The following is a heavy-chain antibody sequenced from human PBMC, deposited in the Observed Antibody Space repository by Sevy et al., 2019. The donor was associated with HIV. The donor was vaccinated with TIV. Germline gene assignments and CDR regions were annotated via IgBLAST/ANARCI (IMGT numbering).Heavy chain of an antibody. D-gene: IGHD2-2*01. CDR2: INPSGGST. Sequence: ASVKVSCKASGYTFTSYYMHWVRQAPGQGLEWMGIINPSGGSTSYAQKFQGRVTMTRDTSTSTVYMELSSLRSEDTAVYYCARGYCSSTSCYLRVPINFDYWGQGTLVTVSS. CDR1: GYTFTSYY. CDR3: ARGYCSSTSCYLRVPINFDY. J-gene: IGHJ4*02. V-gene: IGHV1-46*03.